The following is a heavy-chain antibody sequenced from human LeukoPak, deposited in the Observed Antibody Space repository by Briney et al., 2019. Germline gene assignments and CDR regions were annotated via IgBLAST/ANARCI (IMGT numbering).Heavy chain of an antibody. CDR2: ISAYNGNT. CDR3: ASYSSGWSPFDY. D-gene: IGHD6-19*01. CDR1: GYTFTSYG. J-gene: IGHJ4*02. V-gene: IGHV1-18*01. Sequence: ASVEVSCKASGYTFTSYGISWVRQAPGQGLEWMGWISAYNGNTNYAQKLQGRVTMTTDTSTSTAYMELRSLRSDDTAVYYCASYSSGWSPFDYWGQGTLVTVSS.